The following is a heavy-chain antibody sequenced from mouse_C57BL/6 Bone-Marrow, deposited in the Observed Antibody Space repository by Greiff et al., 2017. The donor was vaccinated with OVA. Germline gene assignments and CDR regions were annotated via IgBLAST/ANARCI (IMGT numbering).Heavy chain of an antibody. D-gene: IGHD1-1*01. V-gene: IGHV3-5*01. CDR1: GISITTGNYR. Sequence: EVQLVESGPGLVKPSQTVFLTCTVTGISITTGNYRWSWIRQFPGNKLEWIGYIYYSGTITYNPSLTSRTTITRDTPKNQFFLEMNSLTAEDTATYYCAREPFYYGSSYWYFDVWGTGTTVTVSS. CDR2: IYYSGTI. J-gene: IGHJ1*03. CDR3: AREPFYYGSSYWYFDV.